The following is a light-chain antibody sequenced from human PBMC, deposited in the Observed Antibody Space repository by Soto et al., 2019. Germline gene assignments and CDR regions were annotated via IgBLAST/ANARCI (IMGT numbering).Light chain of an antibody. J-gene: IGKJ3*01. CDR3: QQSYSTPPT. V-gene: IGKV1-39*01. Sequence: DIQMTQYPSSLSASVGDRVTISCRASQSISRFLNWYQQKPGKAPKLLIYASSSLQSGVPSRFGGSGSWTDFTLTISSLQPEDFAAYYCQQSYSTPPTFGHGTKVDVK. CDR2: ASS. CDR1: QSISRF.